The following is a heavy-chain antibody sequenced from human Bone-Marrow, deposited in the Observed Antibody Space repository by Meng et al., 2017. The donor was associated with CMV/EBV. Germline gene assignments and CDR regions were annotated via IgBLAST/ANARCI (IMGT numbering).Heavy chain of an antibody. J-gene: IGHJ4*02. CDR2: IIPILGIA. Sequence: ASGSTFSSYTISLVRQAPGQGLEWMGRIIPILGIANYAQKFQGRVTITADKSTSTAYMELSSLRSEDTAVYYCARETIYGGKAFDYWGQGTLVTVSS. V-gene: IGHV1-69*04. CDR3: ARETIYGGKAFDY. D-gene: IGHD4-23*01. CDR1: GSTFSSYT.